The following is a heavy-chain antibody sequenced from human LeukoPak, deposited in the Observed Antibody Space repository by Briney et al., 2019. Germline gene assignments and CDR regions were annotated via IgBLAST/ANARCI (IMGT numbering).Heavy chain of an antibody. V-gene: IGHV3-23*01. CDR1: GFTFGTYA. Sequence: GGSLRLSCAASGFTFGTYAMTWVRQAPVKGLEWVSVISGSGGSTYYADSVKGRFIISRDNSKNTLYLQMNSLRAEDTAVYYCAKNHYSSSRDYFDYWGQGTLVTVSS. CDR3: AKNHYSSSRDYFDY. D-gene: IGHD6-13*01. CDR2: ISGSGGST. J-gene: IGHJ4*02.